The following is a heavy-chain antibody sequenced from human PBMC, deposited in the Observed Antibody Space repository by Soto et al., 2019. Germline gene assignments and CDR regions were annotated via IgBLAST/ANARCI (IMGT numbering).Heavy chain of an antibody. CDR3: ARAQSLPPGSLPTAIDY. CDR1: GYTFTSYA. J-gene: IGHJ4*02. CDR2: INAGNGNT. D-gene: IGHD3-10*01. Sequence: GASVKVSCKASGYTFTSYAMHWVRQAPGQRLEWMGWINAGNGNTKYSQKFQGRVTITRDTSASTAYMELSSLRSEDTAVYYCARAQSLPPGSLPTAIDYWGQGTLVTVSS. V-gene: IGHV1-3*01.